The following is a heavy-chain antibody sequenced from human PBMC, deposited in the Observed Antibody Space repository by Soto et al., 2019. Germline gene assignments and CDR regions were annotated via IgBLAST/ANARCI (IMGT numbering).Heavy chain of an antibody. Sequence: ASVKVSCKASGYTFTSYYMHWVRQAPGQGLEWMGIINPSGGGTNYAQKFQGWVTMTRDTSISTAYMELSRLRSDDTAVYYCATPGPHYDFWSGPDYYYYGMDVWGQGTTVTVSS. CDR2: INPSGGGT. CDR1: GYTFTSYY. CDR3: ATPGPHYDFWSGPDYYYYGMDV. J-gene: IGHJ6*02. V-gene: IGHV1-2*04. D-gene: IGHD3-3*01.